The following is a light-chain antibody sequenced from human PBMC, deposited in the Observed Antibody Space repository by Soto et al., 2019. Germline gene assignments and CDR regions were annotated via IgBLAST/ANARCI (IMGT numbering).Light chain of an antibody. CDR2: GAS. Sequence: EIVLTQSPGTLSVSPRERATLSCRASQSVSNNYLAWYQQKPGQSPRLLIYGASSRATGIPDRISGSGSGTEFTLTISRLEPEDFAVYYCQQYGNSLWTFGQGTKVDIK. CDR1: QSVSNNY. CDR3: QQYGNSLWT. V-gene: IGKV3-20*01. J-gene: IGKJ1*01.